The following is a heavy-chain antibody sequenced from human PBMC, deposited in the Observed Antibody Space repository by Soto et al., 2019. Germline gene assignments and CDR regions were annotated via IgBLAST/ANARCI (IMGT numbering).Heavy chain of an antibody. CDR3: AHRRPGYSWEFDY. V-gene: IGHV2-5*01. D-gene: IGHD3-22*01. Sequence: PKRVTHKLGLTRPCTYSRSCLSPNREKKGWIREPPGKALEWLALSYWNDDKRYSPTLKSSLTITPDTSKNQVVLTMTNMDPVDTATYYCAHRRPGYSWEFDYWGQGTLVTVSS. CDR1: RSCLSPNREK. CDR2: SYWNDDK. J-gene: IGHJ4*01.